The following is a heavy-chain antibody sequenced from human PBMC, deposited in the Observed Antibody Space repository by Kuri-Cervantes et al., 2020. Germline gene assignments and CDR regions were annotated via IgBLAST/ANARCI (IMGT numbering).Heavy chain of an antibody. CDR1: GFTVSSNY. V-gene: IGHV3-53*01. D-gene: IGHD3-16*02. J-gene: IGHJ1*01. CDR3: ASFPSYRLGYFQH. Sequence: GGSLRLSCAASGFTVSSNYMSWVCQAPGKGLEWVSVIYSGGSTYYADSVKGRFTISRDNSKNTLYLQMNSLRAEDTAVYYCASFPSYRLGYFQHWGQGTLVTVSS. CDR2: IYSGGST.